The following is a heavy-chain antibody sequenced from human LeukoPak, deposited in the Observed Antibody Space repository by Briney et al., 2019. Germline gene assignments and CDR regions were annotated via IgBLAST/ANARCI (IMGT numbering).Heavy chain of an antibody. CDR3: ARDQAVAGLDAFDI. CDR1: GGTFSSYA. CDR2: IIPILGIA. V-gene: IGHV1-69*04. Sequence: ASVKVSCKASGGTFSSYAISWVRQAPGQGLEWMGRIIPILGIANYAQKFQGRVTITADESTSTAYMELSSLRSEDTAVYYCARDQAVAGLDAFDIWGQGTMVTVSS. D-gene: IGHD6-19*01. J-gene: IGHJ3*02.